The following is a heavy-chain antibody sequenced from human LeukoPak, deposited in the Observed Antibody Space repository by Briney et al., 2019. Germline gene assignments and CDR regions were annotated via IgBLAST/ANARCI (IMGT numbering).Heavy chain of an antibody. CDR3: ARDRTGWLAPDY. Sequence: SETLSLTCTVSGGSISSYYWNWIRQPAGKGLEWIGYIYYSGSTNYNPSLKSRVTISVDTSKNQFSLKLTSVTAADTAVYYCARDRTGWLAPDYWGQGILVTVSS. CDR1: GGSISSYY. V-gene: IGHV4-59*01. J-gene: IGHJ4*02. D-gene: IGHD6-19*01. CDR2: IYYSGST.